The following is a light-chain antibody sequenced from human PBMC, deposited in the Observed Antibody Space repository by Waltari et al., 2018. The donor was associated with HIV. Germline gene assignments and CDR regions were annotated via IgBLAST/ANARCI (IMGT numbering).Light chain of an antibody. Sequence: DVVITQSPLSLPVTLGPAASITCRSSQSLAHSNGNTYLSWFHQRPGQSPRRLIYQVPNRDSGVPDRFSGSGSGTEFTLNIDRVQADDVGIYYCMQGSHWPPRTFGQGTKVEIK. CDR2: QVP. J-gene: IGKJ1*01. V-gene: IGKV2-30*02. CDR3: MQGSHWPPRT. CDR1: QSLAHSNGNTY.